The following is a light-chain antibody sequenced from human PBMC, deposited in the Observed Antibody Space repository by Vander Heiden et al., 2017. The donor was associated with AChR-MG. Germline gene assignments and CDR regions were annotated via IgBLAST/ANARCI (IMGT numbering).Light chain of an antibody. CDR3: QSYDSSLSGLVV. Sequence: QSVLTQPPSVSGAPGQRVTISCPGSSSHIGAGYDVHWYQQLPGTAPKLLIYGNSNRPSGVPDRFSGSKSGTSASLAITGLQAEDEADYYGQSYDSSLSGLVVFGGGTKLTVL. CDR2: GNS. V-gene: IGLV1-40*01. CDR1: SSHIGAGYD. J-gene: IGLJ2*01.